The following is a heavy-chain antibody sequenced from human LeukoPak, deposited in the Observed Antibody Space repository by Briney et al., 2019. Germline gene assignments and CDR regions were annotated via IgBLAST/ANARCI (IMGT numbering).Heavy chain of an antibody. Sequence: ASVKVSCKASGYTFTGYYMHWVRQAPGKGLEWMGWINPNSGGTNYAQKFQGRVTMTRDTSISTAYMELSRLRSDDTAVFYCASTTDYGDNLRPDDLGYYYYYMDVWGKGTTVTVSS. J-gene: IGHJ6*03. CDR1: GYTFTGYY. D-gene: IGHD4-23*01. CDR2: INPNSGGT. V-gene: IGHV1-2*02. CDR3: ASTTDYGDNLRPDDLGYYYYYMDV.